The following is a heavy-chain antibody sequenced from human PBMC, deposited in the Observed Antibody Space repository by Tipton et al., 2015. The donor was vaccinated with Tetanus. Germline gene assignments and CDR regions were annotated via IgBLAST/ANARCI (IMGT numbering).Heavy chain of an antibody. V-gene: IGHV4-34*01. CDR1: GGSFSGYY. CDR3: ARGPQFAPSRGYYGMDV. Sequence: TLSLTCAVYGGSFSGYYWSWIRQPPGKGLEWIGEINHSGSTNYNPSLKSRVTISVDTSKNQFSLKPSSVTAADTAVYYCARGPQFAPSRGYYGMDVWGQGTTVTVSS. J-gene: IGHJ6*02. CDR2: INHSGST. D-gene: IGHD3-10*01.